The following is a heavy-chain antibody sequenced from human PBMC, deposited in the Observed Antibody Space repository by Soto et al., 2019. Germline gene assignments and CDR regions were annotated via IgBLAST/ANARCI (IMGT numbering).Heavy chain of an antibody. J-gene: IGHJ5*02. CDR1: GGSISSGDYY. V-gene: IGHV4-30-4*01. Sequence: PSETLSLTCTVSGGSISSGDYYWSWIRQPTGKGLEWIGYIYYSGSTYYNPSLKSRVTISVDTSKNQFSLKLSSVTAADTAVYYCAVLGYCSGGSCYSTGFDLWGQGTLVTVSS. D-gene: IGHD2-15*01. CDR2: IYYSGST. CDR3: AVLGYCSGGSCYSTGFDL.